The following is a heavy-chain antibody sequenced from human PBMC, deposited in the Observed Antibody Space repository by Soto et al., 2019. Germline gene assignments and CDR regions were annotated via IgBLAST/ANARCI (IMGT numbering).Heavy chain of an antibody. CDR2: IYTSGST. Sequence: PSETLSLTYTVSGGSISSYYWSWIRQPAGKGLEWIGRIYTSGSTNYTPPLKSRVTRSVDTSKNQFSLKLSSVTAADTAGYYGARTSGYYFGYFDDWGQGTLVTVSS. CDR1: GGSISSYY. J-gene: IGHJ4*02. D-gene: IGHD3-22*01. CDR3: ARTSGYYFGYFDD. V-gene: IGHV4-4*07.